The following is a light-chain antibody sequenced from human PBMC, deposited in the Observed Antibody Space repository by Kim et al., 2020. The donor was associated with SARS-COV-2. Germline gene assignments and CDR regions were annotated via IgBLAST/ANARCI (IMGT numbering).Light chain of an antibody. J-gene: IGKJ4*01. V-gene: IGKV3-15*01. Sequence: EIVMTQSPATLSVSPGERATLSCRASQSVSSNLAWYQQKPGQAPRLLIYGASTRATGIPGRFSGSGSGTEFTLTISSLQSEDFAVYYCQQYSNWPLTFGGGTKGESK. CDR1: QSVSSN. CDR3: QQYSNWPLT. CDR2: GAS.